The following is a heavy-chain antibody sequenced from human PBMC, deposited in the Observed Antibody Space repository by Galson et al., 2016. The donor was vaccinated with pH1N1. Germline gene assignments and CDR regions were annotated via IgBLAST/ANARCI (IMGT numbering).Heavy chain of an antibody. V-gene: IGHV3-74*01. CDR2: IYNDATRT. Sequence: SLRLSCAASGFSFSDYLMHWVRQAPGKGLEWVSRIYNDATRTNYADSVRGRFAISRDNVKNMVYLHMSSLRVEDTAVYYCARDKRRYFDSWGQGTLVTVSP. CDR1: GFSFSDYL. J-gene: IGHJ4*02. CDR3: ARDKRRYFDS.